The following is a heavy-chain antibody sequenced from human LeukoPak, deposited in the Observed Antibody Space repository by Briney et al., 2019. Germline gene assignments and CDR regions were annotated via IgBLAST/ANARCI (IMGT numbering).Heavy chain of an antibody. CDR1: GFTFSSYA. CDR3: ARESDGVATILD. D-gene: IGHD5-12*01. V-gene: IGHV3-30-3*01. Sequence: AGRSLRLSCAASGFTFSSYAMHWVRQAPGKGLEWVAVISYDGSNKYYADSVKGRFTISRDNSKNTPYLQMNSLRAEDTAVYYCARESDGVATILDWGQGTLVTVSS. J-gene: IGHJ4*02. CDR2: ISYDGSNK.